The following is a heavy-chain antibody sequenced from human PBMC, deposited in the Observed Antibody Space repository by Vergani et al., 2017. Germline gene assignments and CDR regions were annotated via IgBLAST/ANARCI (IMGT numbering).Heavy chain of an antibody. CDR3: AINLPYYGSGSYYNPPYYYYYGMDV. CDR1: GGSFSGYY. Sequence: QVQLQQWGAGLLKPSETLSLTCAVYGGSFSGYYWSWIRQPPGKGLEWIGEINHSGSTNYNPSLKSRVTISVDTSKNQFSLKLSSVTAADTAVYYCAINLPYYGSGSYYNPPYYYYYGMDVWGQGTTVTVSS. D-gene: IGHD3-10*01. CDR2: INHSGST. J-gene: IGHJ6*02. V-gene: IGHV4-34*01.